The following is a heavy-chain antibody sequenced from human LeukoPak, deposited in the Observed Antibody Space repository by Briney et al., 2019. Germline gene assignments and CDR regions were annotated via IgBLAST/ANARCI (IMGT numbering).Heavy chain of an antibody. CDR3: ASGYCSSTSCYPRQFDY. V-gene: IGHV1-46*03. CDR2: INPSGGST. CDR1: GYTFTSYY. J-gene: IGHJ4*02. D-gene: IGHD2-2*01. Sequence: ASVKVPCKASGYTFTSYYMHWVRQATGQGLEWMGIINPSGGSTSYAQKFQGRVTMTRDTSTSTVYMELSSLRSEDTAVYYCASGYCSSTSCYPRQFDYWGQGTLITVSS.